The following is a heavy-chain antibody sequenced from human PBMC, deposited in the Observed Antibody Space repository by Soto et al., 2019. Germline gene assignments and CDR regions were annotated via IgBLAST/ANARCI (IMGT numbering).Heavy chain of an antibody. CDR2: ISGSGGST. CDR1: GFTFSSYA. CDR3: AKDGGAYCSGGSCYPFDY. Sequence: EVQLLESGGGLVQPGGSLRLSCAASGFTFSSYAMSWVRQAPGKGLEWVSAISGSGGSTYYADSVKGRFTISRDNSKNTLYLQMNSLRAEDTAVYYCAKDGGAYCSGGSCYPFDYLGQGTLVTVSS. J-gene: IGHJ4*02. D-gene: IGHD2-15*01. V-gene: IGHV3-23*01.